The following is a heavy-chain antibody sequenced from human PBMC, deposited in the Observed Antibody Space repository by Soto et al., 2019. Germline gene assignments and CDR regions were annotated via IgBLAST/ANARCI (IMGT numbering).Heavy chain of an antibody. D-gene: IGHD3-10*01. CDR1: GGTSTIYT. CDR2: IVPTLRIT. CDR3: TPPKFGAGRVGVHY. Sequence: QVQLVQSGAEVKRPGSSLKVSCETSGGTSTIYTITWVRQAPGQGLQWMGRIVPTLRITNYAQEFQGRLTITADTSTSTVHMELSSLTSEDAAVYYCTPPKFGAGRVGVHYWGQGTLVTVSS. V-gene: IGHV1-69*02. J-gene: IGHJ4*02.